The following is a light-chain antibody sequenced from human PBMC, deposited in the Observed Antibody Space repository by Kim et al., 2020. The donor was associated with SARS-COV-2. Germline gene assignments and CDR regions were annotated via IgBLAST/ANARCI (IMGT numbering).Light chain of an antibody. CDR2: DAS. Sequence: SASVGDRVTITCRASPSIDTWLAWYQQKPGKAPKLLIYDASSLESGVPSRFSGSGSAAEFTLTITSLQPDDFATYFCQQYKTYPWTFGQGTKVDIK. CDR1: PSIDTW. J-gene: IGKJ1*01. CDR3: QQYKTYPWT. V-gene: IGKV1-5*01.